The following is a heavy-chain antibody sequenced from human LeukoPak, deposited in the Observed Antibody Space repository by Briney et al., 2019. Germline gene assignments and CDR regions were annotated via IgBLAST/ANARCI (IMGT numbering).Heavy chain of an antibody. D-gene: IGHD6-19*01. CDR1: GFTFSNYG. Sequence: GGSLRLSCAASGFTFSNYGMHWVRQAPGKGLEWVAFIQYDGSGQYYADSVKGRFTFSRDNFKHTLYLQMNSLRPEDTAVYYCAKGSGWYLDYWGQGTLVTVSS. CDR2: IQYDGSGQ. J-gene: IGHJ4*02. CDR3: AKGSGWYLDY. V-gene: IGHV3-30*02.